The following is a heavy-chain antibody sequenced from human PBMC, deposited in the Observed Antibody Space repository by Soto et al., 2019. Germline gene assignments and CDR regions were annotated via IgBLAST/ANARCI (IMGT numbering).Heavy chain of an antibody. CDR2: IYYSGST. V-gene: IGHV4-30-4*01. CDR3: AGLKLGYSTFDP. CDR1: GGSISSGDYY. D-gene: IGHD5-18*01. J-gene: IGHJ5*02. Sequence: QVQLQESGPGLVKPSQTLSLTCTVSGGSISSGDYYWSWIRQLPGKRLEWIGYIYYSGSTYYNPSPKGRVTISVDTTKNRFSPKLSSLTAADRAVYYCAGLKLGYSTFDPWGQGTLVTVSS.